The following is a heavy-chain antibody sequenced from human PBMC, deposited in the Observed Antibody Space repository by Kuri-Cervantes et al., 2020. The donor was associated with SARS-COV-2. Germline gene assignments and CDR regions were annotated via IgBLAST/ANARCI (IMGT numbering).Heavy chain of an antibody. Sequence: SETLSLTCTVSGGSISSSSYYWGWIRQPPGKGLEWIGSIYYSGSTYYNPSLKSRVTISVDTSKNQFSLKLSSVTAADTAVYYCARTPGDSSKVDYWGQGTLVTVSS. CDR3: ARTPGDSSKVDY. CDR1: GGSISSSSYY. D-gene: IGHD2-21*02. J-gene: IGHJ4*02. CDR2: IYYSGST. V-gene: IGHV4-39*07.